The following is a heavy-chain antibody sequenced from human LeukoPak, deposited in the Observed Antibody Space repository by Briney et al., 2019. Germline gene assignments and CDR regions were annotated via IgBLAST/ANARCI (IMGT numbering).Heavy chain of an antibody. CDR1: GFILRNYA. J-gene: IGHJ6*02. D-gene: IGHD2-15*01. CDR2: ISGGGGTT. V-gene: IGHV3-23*01. Sequence: GGSLRLSCAASGFILRNYAMTWVRQAPGKGLEWVSGISGGGGTTNYADSVKGRFTISRDNSKNTVFLQMNSLRAEDTAIYYCAKDVYDCSGGSCPQYYYVMDVWGQGTTVTVSS. CDR3: AKDVYDCSGGSCPQYYYVMDV.